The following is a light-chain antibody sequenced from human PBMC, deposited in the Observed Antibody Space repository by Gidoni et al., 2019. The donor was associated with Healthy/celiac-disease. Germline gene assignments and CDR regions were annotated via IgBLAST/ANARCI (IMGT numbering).Light chain of an antibody. J-gene: IGLJ2*01. CDR1: SSDVCGYNY. Sequence: QSALTQPAYVSGSPGQSITISCPGTSSDVCGYNYVSWYQQHPGKAPKLMIYEVSNRPSGVSNRFSGLQAEDEADYYCSSYTSSSTVVFGGGTKLTVL. CDR2: EVS. CDR3: SSYTSSSTVV. V-gene: IGLV2-14*01.